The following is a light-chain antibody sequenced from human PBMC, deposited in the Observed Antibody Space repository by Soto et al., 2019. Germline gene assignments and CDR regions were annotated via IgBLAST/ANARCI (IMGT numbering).Light chain of an antibody. Sequence: QSVLTQPASVSGSPGQSITISCTGTSSDVGGYNLVSWYQQHPGKAPKLMIYDVSKRPSGVSNRFSGSKSGNTASLTISGLQAEDEADYYCCSYAGSSTFAYVFGTGTRSPS. CDR1: SSDVGGYNL. V-gene: IGLV2-23*02. CDR2: DVS. J-gene: IGLJ1*01. CDR3: CSYAGSSTFAYV.